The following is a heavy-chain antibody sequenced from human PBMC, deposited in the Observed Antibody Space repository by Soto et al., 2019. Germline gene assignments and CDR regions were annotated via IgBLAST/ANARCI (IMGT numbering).Heavy chain of an antibody. V-gene: IGHV4-31*03. D-gene: IGHD6-6*01. CDR2: IYDSESA. Sequence: QVQLQESGPGLVKASQTLSLICSVSGESISSGGYYWSWIRHHPGKGLEWIGYIYDSESAYYNPSLTSRVXXXMXXSTNHFAMKLSSVTAADTAVYYCARASSSSSAADYWGQGTLITVSS. CDR3: ARASSSSSAADY. CDR1: GESISSGGYY. J-gene: IGHJ4*02.